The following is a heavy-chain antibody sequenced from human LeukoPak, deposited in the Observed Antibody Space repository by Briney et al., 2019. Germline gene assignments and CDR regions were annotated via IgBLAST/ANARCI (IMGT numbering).Heavy chain of an antibody. CDR1: GLSISGQW. V-gene: IGHV3-7*01. Sequence: GGSLRLSCVASGLSISGQWMNWVRQAPGQGLEWVANIKHDGSEEHYVDSVKGRFTISRDDGRNSVSLQMNSVRAEDTAVYYCVRGVGVSRFNYLDSWGQGTLVIVSS. D-gene: IGHD6-13*01. J-gene: IGHJ4*02. CDR3: VRGVGVSRFNYLDS. CDR2: IKHDGSEE.